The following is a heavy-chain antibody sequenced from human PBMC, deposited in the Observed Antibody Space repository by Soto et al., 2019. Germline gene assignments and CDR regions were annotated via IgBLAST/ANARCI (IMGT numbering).Heavy chain of an antibody. CDR3: AKDTNSPYYYYYYMDV. CDR2: ISWNSGSI. J-gene: IGHJ6*03. CDR1: GFTFDDYA. Sequence: GGSLRLSCAASGFTFDDYAMHWVRQAPGKGLEWVSGISWNSGSIGYADSVKGRFTISRDNAKNSLYLQMNSLRAEDTALYYCAKDTNSPYYYYYYMDVWGKGTTVTGSS. V-gene: IGHV3-9*01. D-gene: IGHD1-1*01.